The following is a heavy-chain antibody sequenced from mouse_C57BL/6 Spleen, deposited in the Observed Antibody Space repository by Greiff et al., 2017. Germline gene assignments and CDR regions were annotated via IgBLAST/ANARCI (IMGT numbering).Heavy chain of an antibody. CDR2: IYPGDGDT. J-gene: IGHJ1*03. CDR1: GYAFSGYW. Sequence: QVQLQQSGAELVKPGASVKISCKASGYAFSGYWMNWVKQRPGKGLEWIGQIYPGDGDTNYNGKFQGKATLTADKSSSTAYMQLSSLTSEDSAVYFCARSYYYGSSYWYFDVWGTGTTVTVSS. D-gene: IGHD1-1*01. CDR3: ARSYYYGSSYWYFDV. V-gene: IGHV1-80*01.